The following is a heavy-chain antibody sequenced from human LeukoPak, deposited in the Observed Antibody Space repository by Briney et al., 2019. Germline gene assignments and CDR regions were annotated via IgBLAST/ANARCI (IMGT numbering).Heavy chain of an antibody. V-gene: IGHV1-18*01. CDR3: AREKSDGLDY. CDR1: GYTFTTYG. J-gene: IGHJ4*02. CDR2: ISGYNGNT. Sequence: ASVKVSCKASGYTFTTYGISWVRQAPGQGLEWMGWISGYNGNTNYAQKFQGRVTMTTDTSTTTAYMDVRSLRSDDTAVYYCAREKSDGLDYWGQGTLVTVSS. D-gene: IGHD3/OR15-3a*01.